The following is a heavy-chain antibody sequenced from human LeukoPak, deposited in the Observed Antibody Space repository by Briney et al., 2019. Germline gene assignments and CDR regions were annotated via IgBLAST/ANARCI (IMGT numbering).Heavy chain of an antibody. CDR2: IGGSGSDT. Sequence: GGSLRLSCVASGSIFNKHAMSWVRQTPGKGLEWVSAIGGSGSDTSYTDSVKGRFTISRDNSKSTLYLQMNSLRAEDTAVYHCAKTLRDLEWLTGELDVWGQGTAVTVSS. CDR1: GSIFNKHA. J-gene: IGHJ6*02. D-gene: IGHD3-3*01. V-gene: IGHV3-23*01. CDR3: AKTLRDLEWLTGELDV.